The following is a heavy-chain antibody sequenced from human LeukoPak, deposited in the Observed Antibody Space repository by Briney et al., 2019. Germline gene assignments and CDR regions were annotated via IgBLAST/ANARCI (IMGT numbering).Heavy chain of an antibody. V-gene: IGHV1-2*02. CDR2: INPNSGGT. D-gene: IGHD2-15*01. Sequence: ASVKVSCKASGYTFTGYYMHWVRQAPGQGLEWMGWINPNSGGTNYAQKFQGRVTMTRDTSISTAYMALSRLRSDDTAVYYCAGVASRSGGSCYLYWGQGTLVTVSS. CDR3: AGVASRSGGSCYLY. CDR1: GYTFTGYY. J-gene: IGHJ4*02.